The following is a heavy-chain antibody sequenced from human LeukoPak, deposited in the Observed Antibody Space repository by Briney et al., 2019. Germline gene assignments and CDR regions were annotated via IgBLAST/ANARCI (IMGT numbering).Heavy chain of an antibody. V-gene: IGHV1-8*01. D-gene: IGHD1-26*01. CDR3: ARGVGATTAPYYYYYMDV. J-gene: IGHJ6*03. CDR1: GYTFTSYD. CDR2: VNPNSGNT. Sequence: ASVKVSCKXSGYTFTSYDINWVRQATGQGLEWMGWVNPNSGNTGYAQKFQGRVTMTRNTSISTAYMELSSLRSEDTAVYYCARGVGATTAPYYYYYMDVWGKGTTVTVSS.